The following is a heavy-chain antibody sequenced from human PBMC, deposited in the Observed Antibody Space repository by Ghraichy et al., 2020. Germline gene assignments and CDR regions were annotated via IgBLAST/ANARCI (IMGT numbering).Heavy chain of an antibody. CDR3: AREHYYDRNGYLDAFDI. D-gene: IGHD3-22*01. Sequence: SETLSLTCTVSGVSISTYYWTWIRQPPGKGLEWIGYIYYSGTTNYNPSLKSRVTISLDTSKNQFSLKLTSVTAADTAVYYCAREHYYDRNGYLDAFDIWGQGTKVTVSS. J-gene: IGHJ3*02. CDR1: GVSISTYY. V-gene: IGHV4-59*01. CDR2: IYYSGTT.